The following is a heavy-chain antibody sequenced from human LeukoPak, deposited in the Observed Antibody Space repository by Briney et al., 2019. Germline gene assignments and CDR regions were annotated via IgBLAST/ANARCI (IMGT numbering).Heavy chain of an antibody. CDR2: IYNDGGT. CDR3: GTSRSRTSGFDY. J-gene: IGHJ4*02. Sequence: SGGSLRLSCAASGFTVSSNYMNWVRQAPGKGLEWVSVIYNDGGTYYADSVKGRFTISRDNSKNTLYLQMNRLRAEDTAVYYCGTSRSRTSGFDYWGQGTLVTVSS. V-gene: IGHV3-53*01. D-gene: IGHD2-8*02. CDR1: GFTVSSNY.